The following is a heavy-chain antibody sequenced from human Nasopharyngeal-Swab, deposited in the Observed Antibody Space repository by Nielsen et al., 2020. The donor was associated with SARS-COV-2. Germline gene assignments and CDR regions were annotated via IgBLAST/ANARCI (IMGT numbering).Heavy chain of an antibody. CDR2: INSDGGST. CDR3: ARYFPRPLDFWNHLSVSHLLYYYGMDV. D-gene: IGHD3-3*01. CDR1: GFTFSSYW. Sequence: GSLRLSCAASGFTFSSYWMHWVRQAPGKGLVWVLRINSDGGSTSYADSVKGRFTISRDNAKNTLYLQMNSLRAEDTAVYYCARYFPRPLDFWNHLSVSHLLYYYGMDVWGQGTTVTVSS. V-gene: IGHV3-74*01. J-gene: IGHJ6*02.